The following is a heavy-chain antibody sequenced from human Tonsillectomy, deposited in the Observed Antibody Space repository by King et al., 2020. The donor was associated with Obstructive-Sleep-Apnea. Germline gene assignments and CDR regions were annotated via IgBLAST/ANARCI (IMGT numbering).Heavy chain of an antibody. J-gene: IGHJ4*02. D-gene: IGHD5-24*01. CDR1: GFTFSNYG. V-gene: IGHV3-30*02. CDR2: IRYDGSNT. CDR3: AKDRDGYNLQTKSPRDY. Sequence: VQLVESGGGVVQPGRSLRLSCAASGFTFSNYGMHWVRQAPGKGLEWVAFIRYDGSNTYSADSVEGRFTISRDNSKNTLYLQMNSLRAEDTAVYYCAKDRDGYNLQTKSPRDYWGQGLLVTVSS.